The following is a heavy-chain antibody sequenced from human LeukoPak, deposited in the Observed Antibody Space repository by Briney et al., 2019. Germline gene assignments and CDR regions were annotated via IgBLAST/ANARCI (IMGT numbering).Heavy chain of an antibody. CDR1: GGTFSSYA. Sequence: LGASVKVSCKASGGTFSSYAISWVRQAPGQGLEWMGGIIPIFGAANYAQKFQGRVTITADKSTSTAYMELSSLRSEDTAIYYCAKRSSTSSGYFDLWGWGTLVTVSS. D-gene: IGHD3-22*01. J-gene: IGHJ4*02. CDR3: AKRSSTSSGYFDL. CDR2: IIPIFGAA. V-gene: IGHV1-69*06.